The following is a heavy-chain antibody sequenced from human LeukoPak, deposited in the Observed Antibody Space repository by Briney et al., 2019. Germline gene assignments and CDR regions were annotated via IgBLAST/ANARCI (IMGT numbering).Heavy chain of an antibody. J-gene: IGHJ4*02. V-gene: IGHV4-34*01. Sequence: SETLSLTCAVYGGSFSGYHWSWIRQPPGKGLEWIGEINHSGSTNYNPSLKSRVTISVDTSKNQFSLKLSSVTAADTAVYYCARGVPKSIHDYWGQGTLDTVSS. D-gene: IGHD5-18*01. CDR2: INHSGST. CDR1: GGSFSGYH. CDR3: ARGVPKSIHDY.